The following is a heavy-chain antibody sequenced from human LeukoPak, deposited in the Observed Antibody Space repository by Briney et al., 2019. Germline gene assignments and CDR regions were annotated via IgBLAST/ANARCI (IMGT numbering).Heavy chain of an antibody. CDR2: MNPNSGNT. V-gene: IGHV1-8*01. Sequence: ASVKVSCKASGYTFTSYDINWLRQATGQGLEWMGWMNPNSGNTGYAQKFQGRVTMTRNTSISTAYMELSSLRSEDTAVYYCARGRRQQLVRASPRYYYYYMDVWGKGTTVTVSS. CDR3: ARGRRQQLVRASPRYYYYYMDV. CDR1: GYTFTSYD. D-gene: IGHD6-13*01. J-gene: IGHJ6*03.